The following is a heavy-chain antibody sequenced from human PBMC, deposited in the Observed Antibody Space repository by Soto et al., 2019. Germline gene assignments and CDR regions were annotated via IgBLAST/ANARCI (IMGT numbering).Heavy chain of an antibody. CDR1: GFTFSSYG. J-gene: IGHJ6*03. CDR3: AKDGPREGWYVSNYYYMDV. Sequence: PGGSLRLSCAASGFTFSSYGMHWVRQAPGKGLEWVAVISYDGSNKYYADSVKGRFTISRDNSKNTLYLQMNSLRAEDTAVYYCAKDGPREGWYVSNYYYMDVWGKGTTVTVSS. V-gene: IGHV3-30*18. D-gene: IGHD6-19*01. CDR2: ISYDGSNK.